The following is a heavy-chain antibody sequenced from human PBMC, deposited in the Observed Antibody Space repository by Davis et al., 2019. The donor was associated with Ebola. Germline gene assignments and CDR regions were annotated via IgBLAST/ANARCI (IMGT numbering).Heavy chain of an antibody. CDR1: GFIVSDKY. Sequence: GESLKISCAASGFIVSDKYMSWVRQAPGKGLEWVSVIYRDERTYYADSVKGRFTVSRDNSENMLYLQMSTLRAEDTAVYYCAGEGKYRDESMTFDYWGQGTLVTVSS. V-gene: IGHV3-53*01. CDR3: AGEGKYRDESMTFDY. J-gene: IGHJ4*02. D-gene: IGHD2-2*01. CDR2: IYRDERT.